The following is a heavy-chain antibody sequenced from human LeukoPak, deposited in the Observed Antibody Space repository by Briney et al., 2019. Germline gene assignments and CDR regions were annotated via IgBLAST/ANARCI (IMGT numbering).Heavy chain of an antibody. Sequence: GGSLRLSCAVSGFSVSSSYMTWVRQAPGKGLEWVSAISGSGGSTYYADSVKGRFTISRDNSKNTLYLQMNSLRAEDTAVYYCAKGIFRGVTAFDYWGQGTLVTVSS. V-gene: IGHV3-23*01. CDR1: GFSVSSSY. J-gene: IGHJ4*02. CDR2: ISGSGGST. CDR3: AKGIFRGVTAFDY. D-gene: IGHD3-10*01.